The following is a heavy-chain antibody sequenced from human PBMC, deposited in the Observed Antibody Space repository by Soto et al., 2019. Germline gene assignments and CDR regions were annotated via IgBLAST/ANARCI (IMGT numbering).Heavy chain of an antibody. J-gene: IGHJ3*02. D-gene: IGHD2-2*01. CDR1: GGSISSSSYY. Sequence: SETLSLTCTVSGGSISSSSYYWGWIRQPPGKGLEWIGSIYYSGSTYYNPSLKSRVTISVDTSKNQFSLKLSSVTAADTAVYYCARGEVMHAAFDIWGQGTMVTVSS. V-gene: IGHV4-39*01. CDR2: IYYSGST. CDR3: ARGEVMHAAFDI.